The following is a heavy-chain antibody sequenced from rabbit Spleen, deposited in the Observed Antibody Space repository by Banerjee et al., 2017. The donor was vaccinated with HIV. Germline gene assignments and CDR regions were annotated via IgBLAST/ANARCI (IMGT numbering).Heavy chain of an antibody. CDR2: IYTGNSKT. CDR3: ARDTSSSFSSYGMDL. D-gene: IGHD1-1*01. CDR1: GVSFSSDYD. V-gene: IGHV1S40*01. Sequence: QSLEESGGDLVKPGASLTLTCTASGVSFSSDYDMCWVRQAPGKGLEWIACIYTGNSKTYYANWAKGRFTISKTSSTTVTLQMTSLTVADTATYFCARDTSSSFSSYGMDLWGQGTLVTVS. J-gene: IGHJ6*01.